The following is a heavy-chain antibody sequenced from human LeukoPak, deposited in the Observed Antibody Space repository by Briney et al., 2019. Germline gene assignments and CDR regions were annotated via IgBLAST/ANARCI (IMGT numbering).Heavy chain of an antibody. CDR3: ARRSGRFWYDSSGYSLDY. V-gene: IGHV1-8*01. CDR2: MNPNSGNT. CDR1: GYTFTSYD. Sequence: ASVKVSCKASGYTFTSYDINWVRQAPGQGLEWMGWMNPNSGNTGYAQKFQGRVTMTRNTSISTAYMELSSLRSEDTAVYYCARRSGRFWYDSSGYSLDYWGQGTLVTVSS. D-gene: IGHD3-22*01. J-gene: IGHJ4*02.